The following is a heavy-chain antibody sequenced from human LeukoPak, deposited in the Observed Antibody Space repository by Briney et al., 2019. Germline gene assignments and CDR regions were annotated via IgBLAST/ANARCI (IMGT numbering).Heavy chain of an antibody. CDR2: ISYDGSNK. D-gene: IGHD1-7*01. CDR1: GFTFSSYA. CDR3: ARDRTGTTALDY. Sequence: GGSLRLSCAASGFTFSSYAMHWVRQAPGKGLEWVAVISYDGSNKYYADSVKGRFTISRDNSKNTLCLQMNSLRAEDTAVYYCARDRTGTTALDYWGQGTLVTVSS. J-gene: IGHJ4*02. V-gene: IGHV3-30-3*01.